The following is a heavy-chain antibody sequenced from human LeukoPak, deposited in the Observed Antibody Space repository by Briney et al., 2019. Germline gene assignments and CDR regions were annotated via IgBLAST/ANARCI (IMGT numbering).Heavy chain of an antibody. CDR1: GYTFTGYY. CDR3: ATTGIITMIRGDQFDY. Sequence: GASVKVSCKASGYTFTGYYMHWLRQAPGQGLEWMGWINPNIGVTNYAQKFQGRVTVTRDTSISTAYMELSRLRSDDTAVYYCATTGIITMIRGDQFDYWGQGTLVTVSS. CDR2: INPNIGVT. D-gene: IGHD3-10*01. V-gene: IGHV1-2*02. J-gene: IGHJ4*02.